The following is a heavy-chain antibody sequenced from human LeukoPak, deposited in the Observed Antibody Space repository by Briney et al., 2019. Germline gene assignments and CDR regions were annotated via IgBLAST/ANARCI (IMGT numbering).Heavy chain of an antibody. Sequence: SETLSLTCTVSGGSISSYYWSWIRQPPGKGLEWIGYIYYSGSTNYNTSLKSRVTISVDTSKNQFSLKLSSVTAADTAVYYCAREVVAAAGTVDYWGQGTLVTVSS. V-gene: IGHV4-59*01. CDR2: IYYSGST. CDR1: GGSISSYY. D-gene: IGHD6-13*01. CDR3: AREVVAAAGTVDY. J-gene: IGHJ4*02.